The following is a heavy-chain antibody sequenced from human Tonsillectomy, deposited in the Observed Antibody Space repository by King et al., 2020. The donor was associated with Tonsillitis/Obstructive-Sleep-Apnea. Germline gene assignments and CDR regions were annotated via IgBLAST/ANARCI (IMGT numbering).Heavy chain of an antibody. Sequence: VQLVESGGGLVKPGGSLRLSCVASGFNFNNAWMSWVRQAPGKGLEWVGRIKSKKDGGTTDYAAPVKGRFTISRDDSINTMYLLLDSLKIEDTAVYYCSTDWSLDPDYWGQGTLVSVSS. V-gene: IGHV3-15*01. CDR1: GFNFNNAW. CDR3: STDWSLDPDY. J-gene: IGHJ4*02. CDR2: IKSKKDGGTT. D-gene: IGHD3-3*01.